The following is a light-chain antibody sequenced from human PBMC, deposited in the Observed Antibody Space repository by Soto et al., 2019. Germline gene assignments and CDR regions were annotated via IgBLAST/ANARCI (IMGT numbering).Light chain of an antibody. CDR3: QQSYSTPPT. Sequence: DIQMTQPPSSLSASVGDRVTITCRASQTISSYLNWYQQKPGKAPKLLIYAASSLQSGVPSRFSGSGSGTEFTLTISSLQPEDFATYYCQQSYSTPPTFGQGTKVDIK. CDR1: QTISSY. V-gene: IGKV1-39*01. J-gene: IGKJ1*01. CDR2: AAS.